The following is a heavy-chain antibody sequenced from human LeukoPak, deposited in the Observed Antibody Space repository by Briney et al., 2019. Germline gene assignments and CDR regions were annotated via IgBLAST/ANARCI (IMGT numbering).Heavy chain of an antibody. J-gene: IGHJ4*02. CDR2: IYYSGST. D-gene: IGHD2-21*01. CDR1: GGSISGYY. Sequence: PSETLSLTCTVSGGSISGYYWSWIRQPPGKGLEWIGFIYYSGSTTYNPSLKSRVTISVDTSKNQFSLKLRSVSAADTAVYFCARQASCGTPTCNPFDYWGQGTLVTVSS. CDR3: ARQASCGTPTCNPFDY. V-gene: IGHV4-59*08.